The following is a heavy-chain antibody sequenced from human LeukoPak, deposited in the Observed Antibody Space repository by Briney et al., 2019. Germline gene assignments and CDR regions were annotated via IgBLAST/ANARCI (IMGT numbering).Heavy chain of an antibody. J-gene: IGHJ6*03. CDR2: IIPIFGTA. D-gene: IGHD5-18*01. Sequence: GASVKVSCKASGGTFSSYAISWVRQTPGQGLEWMGGIIPIFGTANYAQKFQGRVTITADESTSTAYMELSSLRSEDTAVYYCARCASGYSPKDYYYYYYMDVWGKGTTVTVSS. CDR1: GGTFSSYA. CDR3: ARCASGYSPKDYYYYYYMDV. V-gene: IGHV1-69*13.